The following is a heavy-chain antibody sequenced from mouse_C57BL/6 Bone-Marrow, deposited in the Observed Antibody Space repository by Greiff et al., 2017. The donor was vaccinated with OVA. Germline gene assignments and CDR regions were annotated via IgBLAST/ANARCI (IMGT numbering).Heavy chain of an antibody. CDR1: GFTFSSYA. D-gene: IGHD2-4*01. J-gene: IGHJ4*01. V-gene: IGHV5-4*03. CDR2: ISDGGSYT. Sequence: EVKLMESGGGLVKPGGSLKLSCAASGFTFSSYAMSWVRQTPENRLEWVATISDGGSYTYYPDNVKGRFTISRDNAKNNLYLQMSHLKSEDTAMYYCARSSGEGYDYGRKDYWGQGTSVTVSS. CDR3: ARSSGEGYDYGRKDY.